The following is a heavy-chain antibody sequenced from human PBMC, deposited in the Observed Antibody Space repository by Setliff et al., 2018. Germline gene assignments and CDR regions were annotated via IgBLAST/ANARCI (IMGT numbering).Heavy chain of an antibody. CDR2: INRSGTT. D-gene: IGHD3-3*01. CDR3: RFWSGYYKNDY. CDR1: GVSFSDYY. J-gene: IGHJ4*02. Sequence: PSETLSLTCTVYGVSFSDYYWGWVRQSPGKGLDWIGEINRSGTTNYDPSLEGRISISVDTSKRQFSLKLSSVTAADMAVYYCRFWSGYYKNDYWAQGTVVTVSS. V-gene: IGHV4-34*01.